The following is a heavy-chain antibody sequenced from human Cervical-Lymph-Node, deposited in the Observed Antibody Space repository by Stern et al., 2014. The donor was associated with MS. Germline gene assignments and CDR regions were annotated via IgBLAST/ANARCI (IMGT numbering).Heavy chain of an antibody. Sequence: EMQLVEAGEGLVQPGGSLRLSCVASGFTFRSYAMHWVRPAPGKGLEYVSGISSHGVTTYYADSVNGRFSISRDDSNNTLYLQMGSLRVEDMAVYYCARFRGYSSGYLDYWGQGALVTVSS. V-gene: IGHV3-64*02. D-gene: IGHD5-18*01. J-gene: IGHJ4*02. CDR2: ISSHGVTT. CDR1: GFTFRSYA. CDR3: ARFRGYSSGYLDY.